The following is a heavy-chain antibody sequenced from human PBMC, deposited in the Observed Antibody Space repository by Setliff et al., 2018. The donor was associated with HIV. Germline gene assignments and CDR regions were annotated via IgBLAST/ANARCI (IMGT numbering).Heavy chain of an antibody. J-gene: IGHJ3*02. CDR2: IYYSGST. CDR3: ASLLVSPNAFDI. CDR1: GGSISSSSYY. D-gene: IGHD3-3*02. Sequence: SETLSLTCTVSGGSISSSSYYWGWIRQPPGKGLEWIGSIYYSGSTYYNPSLKSRVTISVDTSKNQFSLKLRSVTAADTAVYYCASLLVSPNAFDIWGQGTMVTVSS. V-gene: IGHV4-39*01.